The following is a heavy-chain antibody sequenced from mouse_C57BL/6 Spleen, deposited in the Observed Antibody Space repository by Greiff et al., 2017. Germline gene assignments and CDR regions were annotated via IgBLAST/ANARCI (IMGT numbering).Heavy chain of an antibody. V-gene: IGHV1-42*01. J-gene: IGHJ4*01. CDR1: GYSFTGYY. CDR3: APHYDGSRYSCYYDMDY. D-gene: IGHD1-1*01. Sequence: VQLQQSGPELVKPGASVKISCKASGYSFTGYYMNWVKQSPEKSLEWIGVINPSTGGTTYNQKFKAKATLTVDKSSSTAYMQLKTLTAEDTAVYYCAPHYDGSRYSCYYDMDYWGQGTTVTVSS. CDR2: INPSTGGT.